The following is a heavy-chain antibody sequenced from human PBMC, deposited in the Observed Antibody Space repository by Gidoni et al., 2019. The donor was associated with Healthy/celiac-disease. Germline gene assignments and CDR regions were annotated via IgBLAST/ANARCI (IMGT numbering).Heavy chain of an antibody. J-gene: IGHJ4*02. CDR3: AKVWYYDSSGYPFDY. Sequence: EVQLFESWGGLVQPWGSLQLSCAASGFTFSCYALGLVRQAPGKGLGWVSGMSGNGGSRNNAEYVKGRLNSSRDNSKNKLNLQMNSQRDEDTDVYYCAKVWYYDSSGYPFDYWGQGTLVTVSS. D-gene: IGHD3-22*01. CDR2: MSGNGGSR. CDR1: GFTFSCYA. V-gene: IGHV3-23*01.